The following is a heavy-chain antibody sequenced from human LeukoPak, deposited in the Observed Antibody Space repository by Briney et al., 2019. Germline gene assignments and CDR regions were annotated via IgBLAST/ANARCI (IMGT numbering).Heavy chain of an antibody. J-gene: IGHJ4*02. Sequence: GGSLRLSCAASGFTFSSNWMHWVRQAPGKGLVWVSRINGDGSSTIYADSVKGRFTISRDNAKNTLYLQMNSLRAEDTAMYYCARDSSRFPVFWGQGTLVTVSS. CDR1: GFTFSSNW. CDR3: ARDSSRFPVF. V-gene: IGHV3-74*01. CDR2: INGDGSST.